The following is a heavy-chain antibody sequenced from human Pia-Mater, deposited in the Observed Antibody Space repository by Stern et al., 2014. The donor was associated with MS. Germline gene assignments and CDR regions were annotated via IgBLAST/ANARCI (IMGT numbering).Heavy chain of an antibody. CDR3: ARAIFGVNTAAMAPDAFDS. Sequence: EVQLVESGGGLIQPGGSLRLSCAAPGFTVSKKYMSWVRQAPGKGLEWVSLIYTDGSTYYAGSVTGRFTISRDSSKNMLFLQMNSLRAEDTAMYYCARAIFGVNTAAMAPDAFDSWGQGTMVTVSS. CDR2: IYTDGST. D-gene: IGHD3-3*01. J-gene: IGHJ3*01. V-gene: IGHV3-53*01. CDR1: GFTVSKKY.